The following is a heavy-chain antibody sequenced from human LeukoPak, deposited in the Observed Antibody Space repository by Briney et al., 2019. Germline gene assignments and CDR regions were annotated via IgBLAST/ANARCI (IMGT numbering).Heavy chain of an antibody. Sequence: GGSLRLSCAASGFTFSSYGMHWVRQAPGKGLEWVAVIWYDGSNKYYADSVKGRFTISRDNSKNTLYLQMNSLRAEDTAVYYCAREGVGVTTLELDYWGQGTLVTVSS. D-gene: IGHD4-11*01. V-gene: IGHV3-33*01. CDR2: IWYDGSNK. CDR3: AREGVGVTTLELDY. J-gene: IGHJ4*02. CDR1: GFTFSSYG.